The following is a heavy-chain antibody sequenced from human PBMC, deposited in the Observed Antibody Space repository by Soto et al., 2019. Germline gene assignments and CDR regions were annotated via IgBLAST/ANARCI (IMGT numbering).Heavy chain of an antibody. J-gene: IGHJ6*02. CDR3: VRDSSSCFYYYYGMDV. CDR1: GYIFTNFG. V-gene: IGHV1-18*01. D-gene: IGHD6-13*01. Sequence: QVQLKQSGPEVRKPGASVRVSCKASGYIFTNFGISWVRQAPGQGLEWMGWISGYNDNTHYAQKLQGRVYMTTDTSTGTAYMDLRSLRSDDTAIYYCVRDSSSCFYYYYGMDVWGQGTTVTVSS. CDR2: ISGYNDNT.